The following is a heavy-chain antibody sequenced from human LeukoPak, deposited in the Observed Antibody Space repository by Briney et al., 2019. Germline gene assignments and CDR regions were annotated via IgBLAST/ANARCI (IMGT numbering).Heavy chain of an antibody. V-gene: IGHV1-2*02. Sequence: GASVKVSCKASGYTFTSYGISWVRQAPGQGLEWMGWINPNSGGTNYAQKFQGRVTMTRDTSISTAYMELSRLRSDDTAVYYCARGGTRVGATRAFDYWGQGTLVTVSS. D-gene: IGHD1-26*01. CDR3: ARGGTRVGATRAFDY. CDR2: INPNSGGT. CDR1: GYTFTSYG. J-gene: IGHJ4*02.